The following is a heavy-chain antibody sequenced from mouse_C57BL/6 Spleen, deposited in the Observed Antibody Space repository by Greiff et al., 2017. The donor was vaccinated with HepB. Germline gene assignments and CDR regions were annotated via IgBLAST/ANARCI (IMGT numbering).Heavy chain of an antibody. CDR2: INPSNGGT. CDR1: GYTFTSYW. V-gene: IGHV1-53*01. J-gene: IGHJ2*01. CDR3: ASARYYGSSYEDY. Sequence: VQLQQPGTELVKPGASVKLSCKASGYTFTSYWMHWVKQRPGQSLEWIGNINPSNGGTNYNEKFKSKATLTVDKSSSTAYMQLSSLTSEDSAVYYCASARYYGSSYEDYWGQGTTLTVSS. D-gene: IGHD1-1*01.